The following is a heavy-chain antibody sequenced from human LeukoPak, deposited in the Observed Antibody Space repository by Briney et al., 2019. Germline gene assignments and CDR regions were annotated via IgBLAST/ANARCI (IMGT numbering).Heavy chain of an antibody. CDR3: ARDRDYVWGSYCDY. CDR1: GFTFSSYA. V-gene: IGHV3-30*04. D-gene: IGHD3-16*01. Sequence: GGSLRLSCAASGFTFSSYAMHWVRQAPGKGLEWVAVISYDGSNKYYADSVKGRFTISRDNSKNTLYLQMNSLRSEDTGVYYCARDRDYVWGSYCDYWGQGTLVTVSS. CDR2: ISYDGSNK. J-gene: IGHJ4*02.